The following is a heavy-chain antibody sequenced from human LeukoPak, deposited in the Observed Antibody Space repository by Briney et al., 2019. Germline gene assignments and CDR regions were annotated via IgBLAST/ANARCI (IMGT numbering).Heavy chain of an antibody. CDR1: GFTFDDYA. CDR2: ISGDGGDST. V-gene: IGHV3-43*02. J-gene: IGHJ3*02. CDR3: AKDLINSSGWFGAFDI. Sequence: GGSLRLSCAASGFTFDDYAMYWVRQTTGKGLEWVSLISGDGGDSTYYADSVKGRFTISRDNSKTSLYLQMNSLRTEDTALYYCAKDLINSSGWFGAFDIWGPGTMVTVSS. D-gene: IGHD3-22*01.